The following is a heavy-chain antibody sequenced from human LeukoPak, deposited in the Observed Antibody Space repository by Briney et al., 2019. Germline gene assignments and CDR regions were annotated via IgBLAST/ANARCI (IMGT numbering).Heavy chain of an antibody. CDR1: GFTFTNYA. Sequence: PRGSQRLSCAASGFTFTNYAMSWVRQAPGKGLEWVSSISNIGGGTYYADSVKSRFTISRDNSKNTLYLQMNSLRAEDTAEYYCAKGGGAGAFDIWGQGTMVTVSS. CDR2: ISNIGGGT. V-gene: IGHV3-23*01. D-gene: IGHD3-3*01. J-gene: IGHJ3*02. CDR3: AKGGGAGAFDI.